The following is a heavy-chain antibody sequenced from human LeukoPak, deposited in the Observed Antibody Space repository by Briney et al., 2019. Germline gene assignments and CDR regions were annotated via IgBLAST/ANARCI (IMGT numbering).Heavy chain of an antibody. CDR2: MRYDGTSK. Sequence: GGSLRLSCVASGFTFSSHGMHWVRQAPGKGLEWVAFMRYDGTSKQYTDSAKGRFTVSRDNSKNILYLQMSSLRPEDTAIYYCAKSNKDSSVYYSLDYWGQGTLVTVSP. CDR1: GFTFSSHG. V-gene: IGHV3-30*02. J-gene: IGHJ4*02. CDR3: AKSNKDSSVYYSLDY. D-gene: IGHD3-22*01.